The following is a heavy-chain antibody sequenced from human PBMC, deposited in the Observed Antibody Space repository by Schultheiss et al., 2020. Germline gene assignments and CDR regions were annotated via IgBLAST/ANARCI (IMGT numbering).Heavy chain of an antibody. D-gene: IGHD3-9*01. J-gene: IGHJ4*02. Sequence: GGSLRLSCKGSGYSFTSYWIGWVRQMPGKVLEWMGIIYPGDSDTRYSPSFQGQVTISADKSISTAYLQWSSLKASDTAMYYCARPFRFDWSRIDYWGQGTLVTVSS. V-gene: IGHV5-51*01. CDR1: GYSFTSYW. CDR2: IYPGDSDT. CDR3: ARPFRFDWSRIDY.